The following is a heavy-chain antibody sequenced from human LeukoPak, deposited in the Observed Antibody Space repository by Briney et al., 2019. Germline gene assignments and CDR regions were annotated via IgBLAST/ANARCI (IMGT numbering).Heavy chain of an antibody. J-gene: IGHJ4*02. V-gene: IGHV3-53*01. CDR1: GFIVSSKY. CDR3: ARGDVYFDY. CDR2: IYSGGRT. D-gene: IGHD2-21*02. Sequence: GGSLRLSCVVSGFIVSSKYTSWVRQAPGKGMEWVSVIYSGGRTYYADSVKGRFTISRDNSKSTLYLQMNSLRAEDTAVYYCARGDVYFDYWGQGTLVTVSS.